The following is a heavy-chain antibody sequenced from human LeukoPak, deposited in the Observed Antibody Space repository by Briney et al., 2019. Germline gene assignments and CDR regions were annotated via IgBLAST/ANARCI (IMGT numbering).Heavy chain of an antibody. J-gene: IGHJ4*02. Sequence: GGSLRLSCAASGFTVSSNDMNWGRQAPRPGLEWVSFIYSGGSTYYADSVKGRFTISRDNSNNTLYLQINSLRAEDTAVYYCARDRGGYYFDCWGQGTLVTVSS. CDR1: GFTVSSND. V-gene: IGHV3-66*01. CDR2: IYSGGST. CDR3: ARDRGGYYFDC. D-gene: IGHD3-3*01.